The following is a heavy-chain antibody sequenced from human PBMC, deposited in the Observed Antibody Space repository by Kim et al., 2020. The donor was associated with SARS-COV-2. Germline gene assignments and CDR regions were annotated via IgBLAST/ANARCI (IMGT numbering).Heavy chain of an antibody. Sequence: YDTASVKDRFTISRDTSKNTLYLQMNSLSAEDTALYYCARAPGSVDPFDYWGQGTLVTVSS. V-gene: IGHV3-23*01. J-gene: IGHJ4*02. CDR3: ARAPGSVDPFDY. D-gene: IGHD2-15*01.